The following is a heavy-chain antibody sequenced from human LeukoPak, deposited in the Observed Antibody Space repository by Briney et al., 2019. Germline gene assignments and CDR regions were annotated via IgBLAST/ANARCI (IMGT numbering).Heavy chain of an antibody. Sequence: PGGSLRHSCAASGFTFSSYWMHWVRQAPGKGLEWVSSISSSSTYIYYADSVKGRFTISRDNAKNSLYLQMNSLRAEDTAVYYCARAGYSSGWLGRADYHYGMDVWGQGTTVTVSS. J-gene: IGHJ6*02. CDR2: ISSSSTYI. CDR1: GFTFSSYW. V-gene: IGHV3-21*06. CDR3: ARAGYSSGWLGRADYHYGMDV. D-gene: IGHD6-19*01.